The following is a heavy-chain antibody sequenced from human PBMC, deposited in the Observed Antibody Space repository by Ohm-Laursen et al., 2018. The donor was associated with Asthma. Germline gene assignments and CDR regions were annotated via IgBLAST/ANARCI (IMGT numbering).Heavy chain of an antibody. CDR2: IYYSGST. J-gene: IGHJ4*02. Sequence: GTLSLTCPVSGGSVTSGPYYWSWIRQPPGKGLEWIGYIYYSGSTNYNPSLKSRVTISVDTSKNQFSLKLSSVTAADTAVYYCARGDGGSTRGFNFDYWGQGTLVTVSS. CDR3: ARGDGGSTRGFNFDY. CDR1: GGSVTSGPYY. V-gene: IGHV4-61*01. D-gene: IGHD2-2*01.